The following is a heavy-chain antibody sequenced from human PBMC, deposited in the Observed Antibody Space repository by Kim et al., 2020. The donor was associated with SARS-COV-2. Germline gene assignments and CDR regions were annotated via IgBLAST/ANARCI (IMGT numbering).Heavy chain of an antibody. CDR3: ARAYSSGWAYFDY. V-gene: IGHV3-21*01. J-gene: IGHJ4*02. Sequence: YADSVKGRFTNSRDNAKNTLYLQMTSLRAEDTAVYYCARAYSSGWAYFDYWGQGTLVTVSS. D-gene: IGHD6-19*01.